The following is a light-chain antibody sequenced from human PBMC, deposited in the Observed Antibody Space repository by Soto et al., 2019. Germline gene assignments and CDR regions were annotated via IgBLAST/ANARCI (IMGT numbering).Light chain of an antibody. CDR3: SSSAGRTNVVV. CDR1: SSDIGGYNS. V-gene: IGLV2-8*01. J-gene: IGLJ2*01. CDR2: DVN. Sequence: QSALTQPPSASGSPGQSVTISCTGTSSDIGGYNSVSWYQQHPGKAPKLMIYDVNKRPSGVPDRFSGSKSGNTASLTVSGLQGEDEADYCRSSSAGRTNVVVFGGGTKLTVL.